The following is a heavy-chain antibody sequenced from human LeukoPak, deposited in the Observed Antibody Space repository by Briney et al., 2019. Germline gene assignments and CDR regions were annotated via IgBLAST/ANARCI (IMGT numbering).Heavy chain of an antibody. J-gene: IGHJ4*02. CDR1: GFTFSSYE. CDR2: IRYDGSNK. V-gene: IGHV3-30*02. D-gene: IGHD6-13*01. Sequence: PGGSLRLSCAASGFTFSSYEMNWVRQAPGKGLEWVAFIRYDGSNKYYADSVKGRFTISRDNSKNTLYLQMNSLRAEDTAVYYCAKGLHGLAAANHLNDYWGQGTLATVSS. CDR3: AKGLHGLAAANHLNDY.